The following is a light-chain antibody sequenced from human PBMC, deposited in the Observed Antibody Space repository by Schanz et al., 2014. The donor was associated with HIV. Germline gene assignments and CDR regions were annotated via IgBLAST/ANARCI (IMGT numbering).Light chain of an antibody. J-gene: IGKJ2*01. CDR2: DTS. CDR1: QSVNSY. Sequence: EVVMTQSPATLSVSPGERATLSCRASQSVNSYLAWYQQEPGQAPRLLIYDTSNRATGIPARFSGSGSGTDFTLTISSLEPEDFAVYYCQQYGSSPRTFGQGTKLEIK. V-gene: IGKV3-11*01. CDR3: QQYGSSPRT.